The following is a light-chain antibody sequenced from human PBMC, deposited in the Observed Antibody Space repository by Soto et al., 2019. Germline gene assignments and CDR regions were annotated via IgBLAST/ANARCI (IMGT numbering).Light chain of an antibody. J-gene: IGKJ1*01. CDR1: QSVASSY. CDR2: SAS. V-gene: IGKV3-20*01. CDR3: HHFYSLTAK. Sequence: EVGLTQSPGTLSLSPGERVTLSCRASQSVASSYLAWYQQKPGRAPRRLFYSASSSATGIPDRFSGSGSGSDFTLTNSSLEPEDVPLYECHHFYSLTAKFGKGT.